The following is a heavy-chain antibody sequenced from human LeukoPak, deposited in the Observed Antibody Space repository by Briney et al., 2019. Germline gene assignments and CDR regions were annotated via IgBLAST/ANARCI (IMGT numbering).Heavy chain of an antibody. CDR3: ARDFGRAAAGTMYYGMDV. CDR2: IYSGGST. D-gene: IGHD6-13*01. Sequence: AGGSLRLSRAASGFTVSSNYMSWVRQAPGKGLEWVSVIYSGGSTYYADSVKGRFTISRDNSKNTLYLQMNSLRAEDTAVYYCARDFGRAAAGTMYYGMDVWGQGTTVTVSS. V-gene: IGHV3-53*01. J-gene: IGHJ6*02. CDR1: GFTVSSNY.